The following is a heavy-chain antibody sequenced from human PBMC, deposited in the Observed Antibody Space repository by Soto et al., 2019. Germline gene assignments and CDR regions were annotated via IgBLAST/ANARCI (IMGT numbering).Heavy chain of an antibody. D-gene: IGHD2-21*02. CDR1: GFTFSSYD. V-gene: IGHV3-13*01. J-gene: IGHJ6*02. CDR2: IDIDGNT. CDR3: ARDFRTVQTRFFSDMDV. Sequence: GGSLRPSCAASGFTFSSYDMHSVRQATGKGLEWVSAIDIDGNTFYGGSGEGRFTISRDNAKNTLYLQMNSLRAEDTAVFCYARDFRTVQTRFFSDMDVWGQGTTVTVSS.